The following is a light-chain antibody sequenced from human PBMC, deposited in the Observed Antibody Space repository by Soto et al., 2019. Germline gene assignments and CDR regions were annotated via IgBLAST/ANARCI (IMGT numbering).Light chain of an antibody. V-gene: IGLV2-8*01. CDR3: SSYGGGTNLI. Sequence: QSALTQPASASGSPQQPVTISSCGTSRDVGGCNYVSWYQQHPGRAPKLMIYEVSKRPSSVPDRFSGSKSGNTASLTVSGLQADDGADYYCSSYGGGTNLIFGGGTKLTVL. CDR1: SRDVGGCNY. CDR2: EVS. J-gene: IGLJ2*01.